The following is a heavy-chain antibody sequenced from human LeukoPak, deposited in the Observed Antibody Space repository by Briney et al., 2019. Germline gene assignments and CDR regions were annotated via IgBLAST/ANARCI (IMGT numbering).Heavy chain of an antibody. D-gene: IGHD1-1*01. Sequence: GGSLRLSCVVSGFSFSNAYLNWVRQAPGKGLEWVGRIKSKAIGAPTDYAAPVRGRLTISRDDSKNTLYLQMNSLKTENTAVYFCATVTGRADLDNSGEGDLVTVSA. CDR3: ATVTGRADLDN. CDR2: IKSKAIGAPT. CDR1: GFSFSNAY. J-gene: IGHJ4*02. V-gene: IGHV3-15*01.